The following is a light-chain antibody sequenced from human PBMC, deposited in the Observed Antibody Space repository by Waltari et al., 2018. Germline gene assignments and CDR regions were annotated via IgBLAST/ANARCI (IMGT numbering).Light chain of an antibody. CDR3: QQYYSRPLT. J-gene: IGKJ4*01. V-gene: IGKV4-1*01. CDR1: QSVLYNSNNFDY. CDR2: LAS. Sequence: DIVMTQSPDSLAVSLGERATINCRSSQSVLYNSNNFDYLAWYQQKPGQPPKLLFYLASTRESGVPDRFSGSGSGTEFTLTINSLQAEDVAIYYCQQYYSRPLTFGGGTRVEIK.